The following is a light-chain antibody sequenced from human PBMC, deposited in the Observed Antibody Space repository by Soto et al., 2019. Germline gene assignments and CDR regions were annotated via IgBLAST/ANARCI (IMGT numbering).Light chain of an antibody. V-gene: IGKV3-11*01. CDR1: QSLINF. CDR3: QQYYSYPRT. J-gene: IGKJ1*01. CDR2: DAS. Sequence: EIVLTQSPATLSLSPAERATLSCRASQSLINFVAWYQHKPGQPPRLLIYDASKRATGIPTRFSGSGSGTDFTLTISCLQSEDFATYYCQQYYSYPRTFGQGTKVDIK.